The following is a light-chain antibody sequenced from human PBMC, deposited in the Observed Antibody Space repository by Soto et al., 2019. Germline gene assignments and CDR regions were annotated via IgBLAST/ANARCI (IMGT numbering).Light chain of an antibody. Sequence: EIVLTQSPGTLSLSPGQGATLSCRASQSVSSSYLAWYQQKPGQAPRLLIYGASSRATGIPDRFSGSASGTDFTLTISRLEPEDFAVYYCQQYGSSGTFGQGTKVDIK. V-gene: IGKV3-20*01. CDR1: QSVSSSY. J-gene: IGKJ1*01. CDR2: GAS. CDR3: QQYGSSGT.